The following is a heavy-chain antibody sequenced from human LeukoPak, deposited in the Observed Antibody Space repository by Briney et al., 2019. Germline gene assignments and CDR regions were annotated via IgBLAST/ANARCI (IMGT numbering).Heavy chain of an antibody. V-gene: IGHV3-33*01. CDR3: TRYNNDHFDY. D-gene: IGHD1-14*01. J-gene: IGHJ4*02. Sequence: GGSLRLSCAGSGFTFGGNGMHWFRQTPGKGLEWVAVIAYDGSRAFYADSVKGRFTISRDNSKNTMSVQMDDLRAEDTAVYYCTRYNNDHFDYWGQGTLVTVSS. CDR2: IAYDGSRA. CDR1: GFTFGGNG.